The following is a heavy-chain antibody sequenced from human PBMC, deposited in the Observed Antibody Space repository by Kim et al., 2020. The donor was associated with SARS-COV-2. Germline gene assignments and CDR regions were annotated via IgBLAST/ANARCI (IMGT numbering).Heavy chain of an antibody. D-gene: IGHD6-19*01. CDR2: FDPEDGET. CDR3: ATAPAVAGTPPLWYYYYGMDV. Sequence: ASVKVSCKVSGYTLTELSMHWVRQAPGKGLEWVGGFDPEDGETIYAQKFQGRVTMTEDTSTDTAYMELSSLRSEDTAVYYCATAPAVAGTPPLWYYYYGMDVWGQGTTVTVSS. V-gene: IGHV1-24*01. J-gene: IGHJ6*02. CDR1: GYTLTELS.